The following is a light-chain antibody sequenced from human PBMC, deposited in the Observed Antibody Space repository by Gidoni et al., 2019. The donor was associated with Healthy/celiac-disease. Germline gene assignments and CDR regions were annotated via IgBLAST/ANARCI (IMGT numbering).Light chain of an antibody. V-gene: IGLV4-69*01. CDR2: LNSDGSH. Sequence: QLVLTQSPSSSSSLGASVKLTCTLSSGHSSYAIAWHQQQPEKGPRYLMKLNSDGSHSKGDGIPDRFSGYSSGAERYLTISSLQSEDEADYYCETWGTGIPVLGGGTKLTVL. J-gene: IGLJ3*02. CDR1: SGHSSYA. CDR3: ETWGTGIPV.